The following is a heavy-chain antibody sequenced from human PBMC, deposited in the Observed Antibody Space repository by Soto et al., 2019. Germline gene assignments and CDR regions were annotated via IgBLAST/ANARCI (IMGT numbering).Heavy chain of an antibody. CDR1: GFTFSGSA. J-gene: IGHJ5*02. CDR2: IRSKANSYAT. V-gene: IGHV3-73*01. CDR3: TREMKRGFDWLPRGPHGWFDP. D-gene: IGHD3-9*01. Sequence: HPGGSLRLSCAASGFTFSGSAMHWVRQASGKGLEWVGRIRSKANSYATAYAASVKGRFTISRDDSKNTAYLQMNSLKTEDTAVYYCTREMKRGFDWLPRGPHGWFDPWGQGTLVTVSS.